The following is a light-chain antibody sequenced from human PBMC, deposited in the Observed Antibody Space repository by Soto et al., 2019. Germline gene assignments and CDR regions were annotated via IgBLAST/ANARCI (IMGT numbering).Light chain of an antibody. Sequence: EIVLTQSPVTVSLSPGERATLSCRASQGVSNYLAWYQQKPGQAPRLLIYDASNRATGIPARFSGSGSGTDFTLTISSLEPEDFAVYYCQQRSNWPRTFGQGTKLEIK. CDR1: QGVSNY. CDR3: QQRSNWPRT. J-gene: IGKJ2*01. CDR2: DAS. V-gene: IGKV3-11*01.